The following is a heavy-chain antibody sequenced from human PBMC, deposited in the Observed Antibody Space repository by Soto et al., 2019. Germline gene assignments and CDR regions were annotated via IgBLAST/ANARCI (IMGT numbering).Heavy chain of an antibody. CDR2: IGNAGDT. V-gene: IGHV3-13*01. CDR1: GFTFSDYD. CDR3: VRGSASFPHNWFDP. J-gene: IGHJ5*02. Sequence: PGGSLRLSCVASGFTFSDYDMHWVRQPLGKGLEWVSGIGNAGDTYYPGSVKGRFTISRENARNSFYLQMNSLRAGDTAVYYCVRGSASFPHNWFDPWGQGILVSVSS. D-gene: IGHD6-19*01.